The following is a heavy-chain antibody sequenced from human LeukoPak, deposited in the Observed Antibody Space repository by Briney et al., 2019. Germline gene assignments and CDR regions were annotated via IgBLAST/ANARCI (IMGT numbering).Heavy chain of an antibody. V-gene: IGHV5-51*01. Sequence: ASVKVSCKASGYTFTSYYMHWVRQMPGQGLEWMGIIYPDDSNTIYGPSFQGQVTISADKSINTAYLKWSSLKASDTAIYYCARQGAAGKYYYYYMDVWGKGTTVTVSS. J-gene: IGHJ6*03. CDR3: ARQGAAGKYYYYYMDV. D-gene: IGHD6-13*01. CDR1: GYTFTSYY. CDR2: IYPDDSNT.